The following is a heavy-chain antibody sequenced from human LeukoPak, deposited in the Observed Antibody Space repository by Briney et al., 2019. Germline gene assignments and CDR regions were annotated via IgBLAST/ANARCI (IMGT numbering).Heavy chain of an antibody. J-gene: IGHJ4*02. V-gene: IGHV3-23*01. D-gene: IGHD3-22*01. CDR3: AKEYDSSGYYQYYFDY. Sequence: GGSLRLSCAVSGISLSNYGMSWVRQAPGKELEWVSAISGSGGSTYYADSVKGRFTISRDNSKNTLYLQMNSLRAEDTAVYYCAKEYDSSGYYQYYFDYWGQGTLVTVSS. CDR1: GISLSNYG. CDR2: ISGSGGST.